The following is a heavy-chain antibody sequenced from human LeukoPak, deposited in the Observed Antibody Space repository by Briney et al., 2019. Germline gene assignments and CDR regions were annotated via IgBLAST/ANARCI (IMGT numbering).Heavy chain of an antibody. J-gene: IGHJ4*02. CDR3: ARDGDPNTATLDY. Sequence: SVKVSCKASGGTFSSYAISWVRQAPGQGREWMGRIIPIFGTANYAQKFQGRVTITTDESTSTAYMELSSLRSEDTAVYYCARDGDPNTATLDYWGQGTLVTVSS. CDR2: IIPIFGTA. CDR1: GGTFSSYA. V-gene: IGHV1-69*05. D-gene: IGHD5-18*01.